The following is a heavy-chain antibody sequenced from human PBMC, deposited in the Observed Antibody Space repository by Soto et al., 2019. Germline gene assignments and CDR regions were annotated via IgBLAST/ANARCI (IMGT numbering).Heavy chain of an antibody. D-gene: IGHD3-9*01. CDR2: ISWNSGSI. J-gene: IGHJ5*02. V-gene: IGHV3-9*01. CDR1: GFTFDDYA. Sequence: PGGSLRLSCAASGFTFDDYAMHRVRQAPGKGLEWVSGISWNSGSIGYADSVKGRFTISRDNAKNSLYLQMNSLRAEDTALYYCAKALNWTDDIWTSFDPWGQGALVTVSS. CDR3: AKALNWTDDIWTSFDP.